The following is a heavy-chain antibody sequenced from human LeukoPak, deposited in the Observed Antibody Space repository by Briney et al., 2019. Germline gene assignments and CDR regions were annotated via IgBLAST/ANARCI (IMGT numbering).Heavy chain of an antibody. V-gene: IGHV3-53*01. Sequence: PGGSLRLSCAASGFTVSSNYMSWVRQAPGKGLEWVSVIYSGGSTDYADSVKGRFTISRDTSKNTVFLQMNSLRAEDTAIYYCAKGAYDYIEMGYFDSWGQGSLVTVSS. CDR3: AKGAYDYIEMGYFDS. CDR1: GFTVSSNY. CDR2: IYSGGST. D-gene: IGHD5-12*01. J-gene: IGHJ4*02.